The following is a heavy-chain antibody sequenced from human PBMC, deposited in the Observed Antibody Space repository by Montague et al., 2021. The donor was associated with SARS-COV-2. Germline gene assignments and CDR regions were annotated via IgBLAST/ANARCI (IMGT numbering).Heavy chain of an antibody. V-gene: IGHV6-1*01. J-gene: IGHJ5*02. CDR3: ARDDPYCTNGVCCTGNWFDP. Sequence: CAISGDSDGVEKPRRRWKKQTPSSDADWLEGAYYRSKRYNDYAVSVKSRITINPDTSKNQFSLQLNSVTPEDTAVYYCARDDPYCTNGVCCTGNWFDPWGQGTLVTVSS. CDR1: GDSDGVEKPR. CDR2: AYYRSKRYN. D-gene: IGHD2-8*01.